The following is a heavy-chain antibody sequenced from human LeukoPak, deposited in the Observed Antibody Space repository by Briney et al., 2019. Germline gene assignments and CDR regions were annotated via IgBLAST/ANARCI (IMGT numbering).Heavy chain of an antibody. CDR1: GFTFSSYW. Sequence: GGSLRLSCAASGFTFSSYWMSWVRQAPGKGLEWVANIKQDGSEKYYVGSVKGRFTISRDNAKNSLYLQMNSLRAEDTAVYYCARVSGYYDSSGYYYEGSDYWGQGTLVTVSS. CDR2: IKQDGSEK. D-gene: IGHD3-22*01. V-gene: IGHV3-7*01. CDR3: ARVSGYYDSSGYYYEGSDY. J-gene: IGHJ4*02.